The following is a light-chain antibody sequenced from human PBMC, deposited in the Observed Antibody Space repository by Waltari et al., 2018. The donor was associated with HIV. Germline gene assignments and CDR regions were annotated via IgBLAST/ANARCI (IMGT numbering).Light chain of an antibody. J-gene: IGLJ2*01. CDR1: WSHIGRHY. CDR2: RNN. Sequence: SVLTPPPSASLTPGHRLPIPWSGTWSHIGRHYATWFQQLPGTAPKLLIYRNNQRPSGVPDRFSGSKSGTSASLAISGLRSEDEADYYCATWDDNLSGVVFGGGTKLTVL. V-gene: IGLV1-47*01. CDR3: ATWDDNLSGVV.